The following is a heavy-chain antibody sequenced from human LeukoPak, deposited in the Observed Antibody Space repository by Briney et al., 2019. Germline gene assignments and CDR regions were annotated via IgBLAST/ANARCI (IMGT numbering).Heavy chain of an antibody. J-gene: IGHJ4*02. CDR3: AGRYYFISGSYYPFDF. D-gene: IGHD3-10*01. Sequence: SETLSLTCNVSGGSISDNDYSWDWIRQPPGKGLEWMGCIHYSGTTYSNPSLKSRISISVDTSKSQFSLKLRSVTAADTAVYYCAGRYYFISGSYYPFDFWGQGTVVTVSS. V-gene: IGHV4-39*01. CDR1: GGSISDNDYS. CDR2: IHYSGTT.